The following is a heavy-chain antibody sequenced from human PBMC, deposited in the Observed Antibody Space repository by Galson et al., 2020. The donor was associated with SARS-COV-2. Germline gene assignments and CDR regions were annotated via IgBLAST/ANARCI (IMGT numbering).Heavy chain of an antibody. CDR2: IKFGGDT. Sequence: SETLSLTCAVYGGSFSGHSWTWIRQAPGRGLEWIGEIKFGGDTNYSPSLRSRVTLSLDTSKNQFSLKLRSVSAAYTALYYCTRGRQGVVPSPVLGLGPFYSYYYMDVWGKGTWVTVSS. CDR1: GGSFSGHS. J-gene: IGHJ6*03. CDR3: TRGRQGVVPSPVLGLGPFYSYYYMDV. V-gene: IGHV4-34*01. D-gene: IGHD2-2*01.